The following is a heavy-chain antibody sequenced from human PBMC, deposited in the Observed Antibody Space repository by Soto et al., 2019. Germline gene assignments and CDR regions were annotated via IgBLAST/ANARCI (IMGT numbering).Heavy chain of an antibody. Sequence: GGSLRLSCAASGLTFNSYSMNWVRQAPGRGLEWVSSITSDSKYIYYGDAVKGRFTISRDNAKNELFLQMNSLRAEDTAVYYCATGDCSHTSCYLIDYSFAMDVWGQGTTVTVSS. CDR3: ATGDCSHTSCYLIDYSFAMDV. J-gene: IGHJ6*02. D-gene: IGHD2-2*01. V-gene: IGHV3-21*01. CDR2: ITSDSKYI. CDR1: GLTFNSYS.